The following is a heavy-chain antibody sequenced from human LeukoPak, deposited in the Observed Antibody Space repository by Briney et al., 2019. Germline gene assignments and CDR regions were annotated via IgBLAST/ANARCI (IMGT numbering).Heavy chain of an antibody. Sequence: GGSLRLSCAASGFTFSSYAMSWVRQAPGKGLEWVSAISGSGGSTYYADSVKGRFTISRDNSKNTLYLQMNSLRAEDTAVYYCAKDLRRDVVVPAAIPGFDDYYYYGMDVWGQGTTVTVSS. CDR3: AKDLRRDVVVPAAIPGFDDYYYYGMDV. D-gene: IGHD2-2*02. V-gene: IGHV3-23*01. CDR1: GFTFSSYA. J-gene: IGHJ6*02. CDR2: ISGSGGST.